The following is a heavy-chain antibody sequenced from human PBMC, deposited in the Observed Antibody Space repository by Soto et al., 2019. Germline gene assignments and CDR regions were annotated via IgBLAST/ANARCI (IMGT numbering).Heavy chain of an antibody. CDR1: GYTFTGYF. D-gene: IGHD3-3*01. V-gene: IGHV1-2*02. Sequence: ASVKVSCKASGYTFTGYFMHWVRQAPGQGLEWMGCINPNSGATKYAQKFQGRVTLTRDTSINTAYMEMSMLRSDDTAVYYCARGGGTILAPLPWGQGTLVTVSS. J-gene: IGHJ5*02. CDR3: ARGGGTILAPLP. CDR2: INPNSGAT.